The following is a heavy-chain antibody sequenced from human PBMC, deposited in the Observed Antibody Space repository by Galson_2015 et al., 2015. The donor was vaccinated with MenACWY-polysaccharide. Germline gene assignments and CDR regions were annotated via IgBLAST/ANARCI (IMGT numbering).Heavy chain of an antibody. CDR3: ARAVGDLDY. CDR1: GYAFPSFA. Sequence: VKVSCKASGYAFPSFAINWVRQAPGQGLAWMGWMNPNSHNTGSAQKFQGRVTMTSDTSINTAYMELTSLRSDDTAVYYCARAVGDLDYWGQGTLVTVSS. CDR2: MNPNSHNT. J-gene: IGHJ4*02. V-gene: IGHV1-8*01. D-gene: IGHD2-21*02.